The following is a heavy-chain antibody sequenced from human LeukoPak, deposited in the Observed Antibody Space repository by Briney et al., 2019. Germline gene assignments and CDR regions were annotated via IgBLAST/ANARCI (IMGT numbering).Heavy chain of an antibody. J-gene: IGHJ4*02. V-gene: IGHV4-59*13. CDR3: ARVGSGYTFDY. CDR2: IYHRGST. CDR1: GGSISSYY. D-gene: IGHD3-22*01. Sequence: PSETLSLACTVSGGSISSYYWSWIRQSPGKGLEWIGYIYHRGSTNYNPSLKCRVTISVDTSKNQFSLKLSSVPAADTAVYYCARVGSGYTFDYWGQGTLVTVSS.